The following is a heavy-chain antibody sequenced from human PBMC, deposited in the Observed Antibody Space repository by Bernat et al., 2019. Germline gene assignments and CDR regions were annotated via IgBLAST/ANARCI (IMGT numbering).Heavy chain of an antibody. J-gene: IGHJ4*02. CDR2: LNQDGSET. V-gene: IGHV3-7*03. CDR3: ARLGYRLAEY. CDR1: GFTFSSHW. Sequence: EVQLVESGGGLVQPGGSLILSWAASGFTFSSHWMGWVRQAPGEGLEGVANLNQDGSETYYVDSLKGRVTIYRDNTKNSLYLQMNSLRNEDTGVYFCARLGYRLAEYWGQGTLVPVSA. D-gene: IGHD3-16*02.